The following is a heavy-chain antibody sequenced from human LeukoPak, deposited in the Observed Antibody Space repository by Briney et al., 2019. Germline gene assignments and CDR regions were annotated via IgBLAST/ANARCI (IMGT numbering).Heavy chain of an antibody. J-gene: IGHJ4*02. CDR2: IHYSGNT. V-gene: IGHV4-59*01. CDR3: ARGYPFGGVIWDY. Sequence: SETLSLTCSVSNGSISTTYWSWIRQPPGKGLEWIGNIHYSGNTNYNSSLKSRVTISVDTSKNQFSLKMISVTTADTAVYYCARGYPFGGVIWDYWGQGTLVTVSS. D-gene: IGHD3-16*01. CDR1: NGSISTTY.